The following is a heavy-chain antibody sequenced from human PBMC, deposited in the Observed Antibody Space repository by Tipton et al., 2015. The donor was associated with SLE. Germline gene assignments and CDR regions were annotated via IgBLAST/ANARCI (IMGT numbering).Heavy chain of an antibody. CDR3: ARDHYYGSGSLPYYFDY. J-gene: IGHJ4*02. CDR2: ISGSGGST. V-gene: IGHV3-23*01. CDR1: GFTFSSYA. D-gene: IGHD3-10*01. Sequence: GSLRLSCAASGFTFSSYAMSWVRQAPGKGLEWVSAISGSGGSTYYADSVKGRFTISRDNSKNTLYLQMNSLRAEDTAVYYCARDHYYGSGSLPYYFDYWGQGTLVTVSS.